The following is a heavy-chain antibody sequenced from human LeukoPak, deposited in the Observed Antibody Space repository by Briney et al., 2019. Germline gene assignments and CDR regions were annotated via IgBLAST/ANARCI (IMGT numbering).Heavy chain of an antibody. D-gene: IGHD3-3*01. CDR1: GFTFSSYA. V-gene: IGHV3-23*01. Sequence: GGSLRLSCAASGFTFSSYAMSWVRQAPGKGLEWVSAISGSGGSTYYAGSVKGRFTISRDNSKNTLYLQMNSLRAEDTAVYYCAKTGDIGVVIFSYYYYYGMDVWGQGTTVTVSS. CDR3: AKTGDIGVVIFSYYYYYGMDV. J-gene: IGHJ6*02. CDR2: ISGSGGST.